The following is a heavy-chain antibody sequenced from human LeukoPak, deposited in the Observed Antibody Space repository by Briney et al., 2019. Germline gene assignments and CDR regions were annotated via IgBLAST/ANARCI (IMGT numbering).Heavy chain of an antibody. V-gene: IGHV3-23*01. CDR2: ISGSGGST. J-gene: IGHJ4*02. CDR1: GFTFSSYA. D-gene: IGHD3-10*01. CDR3: AKDMGRWFGELTYFDY. Sequence: GGSLRLSCAASGFTFSSYAMSWVRQAPGKGLEWVSAISGSGGSTYYADSVKGRFTISRDNSKNTLYLQMNSLRAEDTAVCYCAKDMGRWFGELTYFDYWGQGTLVTVSS.